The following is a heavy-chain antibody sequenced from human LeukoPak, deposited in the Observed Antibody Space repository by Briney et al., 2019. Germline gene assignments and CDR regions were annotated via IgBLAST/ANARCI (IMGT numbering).Heavy chain of an antibody. CDR2: IKSKTDGGTT. J-gene: IGHJ4*02. CDR3: TTLLWFGESYFGY. CDR1: GFTFSSYS. Sequence: GGSLRLSCAASGFTFSSYSMNWVRQAPGKGLEWVGRIKSKTDGGTTDYAAPVKGRFTISRDDSKNTLYLQMNSLKTEDTAVYYCTTLLWFGESYFGYWGQGTLVTVSS. V-gene: IGHV3-15*01. D-gene: IGHD3-10*01.